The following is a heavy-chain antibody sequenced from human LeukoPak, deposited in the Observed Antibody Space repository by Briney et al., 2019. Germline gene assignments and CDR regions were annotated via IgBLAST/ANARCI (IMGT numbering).Heavy chain of an antibody. J-gene: IGHJ5*02. D-gene: IGHD7-27*01. CDR2: TYYRSKWYN. CDR3: ARDRTRLGDWFDP. CDR1: GDSVSSNSVA. V-gene: IGHV6-1*01. Sequence: SQTLSLTCAISGDSVSSNSVAWNWIRQSPSRGLEWLGKTYYRSKWYNDYAVSVKSRITFNPDRSKNQISLQLNSVTPEDTAVYYCARDRTRLGDWFDPWGQGTLVTVSS.